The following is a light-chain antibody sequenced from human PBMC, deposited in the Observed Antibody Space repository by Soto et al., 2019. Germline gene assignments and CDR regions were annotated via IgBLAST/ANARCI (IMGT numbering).Light chain of an antibody. CDR1: SSNIGAGYD. Sequence: QSVQTHPPSVSWAPGHRVTISCTGSSSNIGAGYDVHWYQQLPGTAPKLLIFRNNNRPSGVPDRFSGSKSGTSASLAITGLHAEDDADYHCQSYDSSLSAYVFATGTKVTXL. CDR2: RNN. CDR3: QSYDSSLSAYV. J-gene: IGLJ1*01. V-gene: IGLV1-40*01.